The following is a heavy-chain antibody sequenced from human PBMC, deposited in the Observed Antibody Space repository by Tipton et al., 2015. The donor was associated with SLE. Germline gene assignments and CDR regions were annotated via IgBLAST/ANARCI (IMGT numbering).Heavy chain of an antibody. D-gene: IGHD7-27*01. CDR3: ARQLGIPSSRYYFDY. J-gene: IGHJ4*02. CDR1: GGSISSSSYY. CDR2: IYYSGST. Sequence: TLSLTCTVSGGSISSSSYYWGWIRQPPGKGLEWIGSIYYSGSTYYNPSLKSRVTISVDTSKNQFSLKLSSVTAAGTAVYYCARQLGIPSSRYYFDYWGQGTLVTVSS. V-gene: IGHV4-39*07.